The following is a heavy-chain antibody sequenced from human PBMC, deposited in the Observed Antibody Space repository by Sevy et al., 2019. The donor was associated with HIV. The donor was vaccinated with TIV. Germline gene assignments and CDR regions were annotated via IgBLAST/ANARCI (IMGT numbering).Heavy chain of an antibody. V-gene: IGHV3-74*01. CDR1: GFTXDSYW. J-gene: IGHJ5*02. Sequence: GGSLRLSCAASGFTXDSYWLHWVRQDPWKGLEWVSCVDIDGSRTEYADSVKGRFTISRDNAKNMLYLEMNSLRVEDTAEYYCAXGTXXGXXXPWGXXTQVTVSS. CDR3: AXGTXXGXXXP. CDR2: VDIDGSRT.